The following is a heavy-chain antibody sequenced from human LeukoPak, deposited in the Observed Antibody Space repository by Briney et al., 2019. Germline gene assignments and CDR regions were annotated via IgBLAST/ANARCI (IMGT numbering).Heavy chain of an antibody. D-gene: IGHD3-3*01. CDR2: IKEDGSDK. Sequence: PGGSLRLSCAASGFTFNTYDMNWVRQAPGKGLEWMANIKEDGSDKYYVDSVKGRFTISRDNAKNSLYLQMNSLRAEDTAVYYCARRVEEWQLDYWGQGTLVTVSS. J-gene: IGHJ4*02. CDR1: GFTFNTYD. CDR3: ARRVEEWQLDY. V-gene: IGHV3-7*01.